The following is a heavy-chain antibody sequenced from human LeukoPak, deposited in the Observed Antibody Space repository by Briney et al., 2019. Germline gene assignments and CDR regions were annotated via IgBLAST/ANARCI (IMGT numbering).Heavy chain of an antibody. CDR2: IYFRGTT. CDR3: ARSPGAPFDY. CDR1: GDSISSYY. Sequence: PSETLSLTCTVSGDSISSYYWSWIRQPPGKGLEWIGYIYFRGTTNYHPSIKSRVTISVDTSKNQFSLKLTSVTTADTAVYYCARSPGAPFDYWGQGSLVTVSS. V-gene: IGHV4-59*01. D-gene: IGHD7-27*01. J-gene: IGHJ4*02.